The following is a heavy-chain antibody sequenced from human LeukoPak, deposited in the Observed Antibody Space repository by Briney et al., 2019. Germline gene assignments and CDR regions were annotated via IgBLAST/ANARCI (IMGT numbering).Heavy chain of an antibody. J-gene: IGHJ5*02. V-gene: IGHV4-59*01. D-gene: IGHD5/OR15-5a*01. CDR2: IYYTGST. Sequence: SETLSLTCTVSGASISSSFWTWIRQSPGKGLEWLAYIYYTGSTNLNPSLKSRLTISVDTSKNQFSLRLSSVTAADTAIYHCARRMTVSATNWFDPWGQGTLVTVSS. CDR1: GASISSSF. CDR3: ARRMTVSATNWFDP.